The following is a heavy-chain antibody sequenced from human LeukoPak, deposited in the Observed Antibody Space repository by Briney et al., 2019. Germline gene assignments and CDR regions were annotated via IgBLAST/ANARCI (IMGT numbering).Heavy chain of an antibody. CDR1: GFTFSSYA. Sequence: PGRSLRLSCATSGFTFSSYAMHWVRQAPGKGLERVAVISYDGSNKYYADSVKGRFTISRDNSKNTLYLQMNSLRAEDTAVYYCARDQWFGESRGDMDVWGKGTTVTVSS. J-gene: IGHJ6*03. V-gene: IGHV3-30*04. CDR3: ARDQWFGESRGDMDV. D-gene: IGHD3-10*01. CDR2: ISYDGSNK.